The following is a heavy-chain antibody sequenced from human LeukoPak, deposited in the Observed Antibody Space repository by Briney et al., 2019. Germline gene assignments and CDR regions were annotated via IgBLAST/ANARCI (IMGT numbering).Heavy chain of an antibody. CDR2: INSDGSST. V-gene: IGHV3-74*01. D-gene: IGHD7-27*01. CDR3: ARDHWDCYYMDV. CDR1: RFTFTNSW. Sequence: PGGSLRLSCAASRFTFTNSWMHWVRQAPGKGLVWVSRINSDGSSTTYADFVKGRFTISRDNAKNTLYLQMNSLRAEDTAVYYCARDHWDCYYMDVWGKGTTVTVSS. J-gene: IGHJ6*03.